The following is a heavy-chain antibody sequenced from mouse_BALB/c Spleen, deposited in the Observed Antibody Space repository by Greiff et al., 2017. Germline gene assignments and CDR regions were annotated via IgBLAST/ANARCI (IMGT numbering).Heavy chain of an antibody. D-gene: IGHD1-1*01. V-gene: IGHV1S22*01. J-gene: IGHJ2*01. CDR3: TRGVVDY. CDR2: IYPGSGST. Sequence: LQQPGSELVRPGASVKLSCKASGYTFTSYWMHWVKQRPGQGLEWIGNIYPGSGSTNYDEKFKSKATLTVDTSSSTAYMQLSSLTSEDSAVYYCTRGVVDYWGQGTTLTVSS. CDR1: GYTFTSYW.